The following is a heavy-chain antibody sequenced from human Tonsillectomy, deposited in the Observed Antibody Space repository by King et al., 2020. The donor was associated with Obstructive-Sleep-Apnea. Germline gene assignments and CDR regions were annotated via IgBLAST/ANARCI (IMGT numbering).Heavy chain of an antibody. D-gene: IGHD1-26*01. V-gene: IGHV3-21*01. Sequence: QLVQSGGGLVKPGGSLRLSCAVSGFTFSSYSMNWVRQAPGKGLEWVSSISSSSSYIYYADSVKGRFTISRDNAKNSLYLQMNSLRAEDTAVYYCARDWWELLGRMDVWGQGTTVTVSS. CDR2: ISSSSSYI. J-gene: IGHJ6*02. CDR3: ARDWWELLGRMDV. CDR1: GFTFSSYS.